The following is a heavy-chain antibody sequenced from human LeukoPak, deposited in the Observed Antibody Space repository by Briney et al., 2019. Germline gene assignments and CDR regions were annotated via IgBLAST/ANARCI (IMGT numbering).Heavy chain of an antibody. CDR3: AREGQQLATWYYGMDV. J-gene: IGHJ6*04. Sequence: GGSLRLSCAASGFTFSSYEMNWVRQAPGKGLEGVSYISSSGSTIYYADSVKGRFTISRDNAKNSLYLQMNSLRAEDTAVYYCAREGQQLATWYYGMDVWGKGTTVTVSS. V-gene: IGHV3-48*03. D-gene: IGHD6-13*01. CDR2: ISSSGSTI. CDR1: GFTFSSYE.